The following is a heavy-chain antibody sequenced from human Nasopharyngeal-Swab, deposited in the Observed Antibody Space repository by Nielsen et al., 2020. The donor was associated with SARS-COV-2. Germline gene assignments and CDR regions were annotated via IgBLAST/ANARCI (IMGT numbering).Heavy chain of an antibody. J-gene: IGHJ6*02. CDR2: IYPGDSDT. CDR1: GYSFTSYW. V-gene: IGHV5-51*01. Sequence: GGSLRLSCKGSGYSFTSYWIGWVRQMPGKGLEWMGIIYPGDSDTRYSPSFQGQVTISADKSISTAYLQWSSLKASDTAMYYCARWGAGTPDYYYYGMDVWGQGTTVTVSS. D-gene: IGHD1-1*01. CDR3: ARWGAGTPDYYYYGMDV.